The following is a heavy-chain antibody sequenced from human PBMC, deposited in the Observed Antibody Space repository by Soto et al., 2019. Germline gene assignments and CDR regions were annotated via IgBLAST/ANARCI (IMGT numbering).Heavy chain of an antibody. CDR2: IYYSGST. V-gene: IGHV4-39*01. Sequence: SETLSLTCTVSGGSISSSSYYWGWIRQPPGKGLEWIGSIYYSGSTYYNPSLKSRVTISVDTSKNQFSLKLSSVTAADTAVYYCARQDRGVGWGYYFDYWGQGTLVTVSS. CDR1: GGSISSSSYY. J-gene: IGHJ4*02. CDR3: ARQDRGVGWGYYFDY. D-gene: IGHD3-10*01.